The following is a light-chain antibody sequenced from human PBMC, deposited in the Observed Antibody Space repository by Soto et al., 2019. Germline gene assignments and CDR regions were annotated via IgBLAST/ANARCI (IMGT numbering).Light chain of an antibody. CDR3: KQGTHWPYT. J-gene: IGKJ2*01. Sequence: DVVMTQSPLSLPVTLGQPASISCRSSQSLVYSDGNTYLNWLQQRPGQSPSRIIDKVSNRDSGVPGRFGGSGSGTDFTMKISRVEAEDVVVYYCKQGTHWPYTFGQGTKLEIK. CDR1: QSLVYSDGNTY. V-gene: IGKV2-30*01. CDR2: KVS.